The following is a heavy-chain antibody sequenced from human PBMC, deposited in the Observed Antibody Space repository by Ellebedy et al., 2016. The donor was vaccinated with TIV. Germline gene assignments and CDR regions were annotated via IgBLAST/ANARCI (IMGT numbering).Heavy chain of an antibody. V-gene: IGHV3-21*04. D-gene: IGHD5-18*01. Sequence: GESLKISCAASGFTFTSYSMNWVRQAPGKGLEWVSSISSTGYYIYYADSVKGRFTISRDNSKRTVDLQMNSLRAEDTAIYFCAKDRTSGDGYWVFDNWGQGTLVSVSS. CDR2: ISSTGYYI. J-gene: IGHJ4*02. CDR1: GFTFTSYS. CDR3: AKDRTSGDGYWVFDN.